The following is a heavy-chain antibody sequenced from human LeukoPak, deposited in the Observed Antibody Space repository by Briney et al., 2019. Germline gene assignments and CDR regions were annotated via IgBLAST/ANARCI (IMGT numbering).Heavy chain of an antibody. CDR1: GYTFTSYY. CDR3: AGVVTMEGFDY. CDR2: INPSGGST. D-gene: IGHD3-10*01. J-gene: IGHJ4*02. Sequence: ASVKVSCKASGYTFTSYYMHWVRQAPGQGLEWMGIINPSGGSTSYAQKFQGRVTMTRDTSTSTVYMELSSLRSEDTAVYYCAGVVTMEGFDYWGQGTLVTVSS. V-gene: IGHV1-46*01.